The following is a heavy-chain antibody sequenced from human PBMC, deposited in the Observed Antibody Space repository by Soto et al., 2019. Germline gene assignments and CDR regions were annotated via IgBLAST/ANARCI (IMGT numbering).Heavy chain of an antibody. CDR3: ARAVYARGWKYFDY. V-gene: IGHV3-72*01. CDR1: GFTFSDHY. J-gene: IGHJ4*02. CDR2: TRNKAKSYTT. Sequence: EVQLVESGGGLVQPGGSLRLSCAASGFTFSDHYMDWVRQAPGKGLEWVGRTRNKAKSYTTEYAASVKGRFTISRDDSKNSLYLQMNSLKTEDTAVYYCARAVYARGWKYFDYWGQGTLVTVSS. D-gene: IGHD6-19*01.